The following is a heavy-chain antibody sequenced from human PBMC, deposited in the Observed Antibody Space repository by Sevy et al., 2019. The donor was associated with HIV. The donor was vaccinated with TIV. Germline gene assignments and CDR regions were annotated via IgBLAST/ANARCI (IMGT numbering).Heavy chain of an antibody. Sequence: GGSLRLSCAASGFTFSSSGMHWVRQAPGKGLEWVAIIWYDGSKKYYADSVKGRFTISRDNSKNTLYLQMNSLRAEDTAVYYCASQCFTYSSGWDYFDYWGQGTLVTVSS. J-gene: IGHJ4*02. CDR3: ASQCFTYSSGWDYFDY. V-gene: IGHV3-33*01. CDR1: GFTFSSSG. D-gene: IGHD6-19*01. CDR2: IWYDGSKK.